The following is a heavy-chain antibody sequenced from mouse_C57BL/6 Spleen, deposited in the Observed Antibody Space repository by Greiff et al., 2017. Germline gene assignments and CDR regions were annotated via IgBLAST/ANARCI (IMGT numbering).Heavy chain of an antibody. V-gene: IGHV5-17*01. CDR2: ISSGSSTI. J-gene: IGHJ4*01. CDR1: GFTFSDYG. CDR3: ARDSDGYYLYAMDY. Sequence: EVQLQQSGGGLVKPGGSLKLSCAASGFTFSDYGMHWVRQAPEKGLEWVAYISSGSSTIYYADTVKGRVTIARDNAKNTLCLQMTSLRSEDTAMYYCARDSDGYYLYAMDYWGQGTSVTVSS. D-gene: IGHD2-3*01.